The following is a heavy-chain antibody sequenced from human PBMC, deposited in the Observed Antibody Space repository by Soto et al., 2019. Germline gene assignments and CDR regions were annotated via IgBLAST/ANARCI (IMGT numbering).Heavy chain of an antibody. J-gene: IGHJ6*02. Sequence: QLQLQESGPRLVKPSETLSLTCSVSGGSISSSSYSWGWIRQPPGKGLEWIGTIYYRGSTHYNPSCEVRVAISADTPNNQLSLRLSSVTAADTAVYYCGRQPGHCGSTTCFGYYSVDVWGQGTTVTVS. CDR3: GRQPGHCGSTTCFGYYSVDV. CDR2: IYYRGST. V-gene: IGHV4-39*01. CDR1: GGSISSSSYS. D-gene: IGHD2-2*01.